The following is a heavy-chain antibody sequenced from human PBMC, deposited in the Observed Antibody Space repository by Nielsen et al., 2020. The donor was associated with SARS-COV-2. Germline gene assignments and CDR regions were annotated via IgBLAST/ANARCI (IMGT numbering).Heavy chain of an antibody. CDR2: IYDNGKG. CDR3: ARDTGVDIDY. D-gene: IGHD7-27*01. J-gene: IGHJ4*02. CDR1: GGSISLNY. Sequence: SETLSLTCTVSGGSISLNYWTWILQPPGKGLEWIGYIYDNGKGNSNPSLKSRVTISGDMSNNQFSLHLTSVTAADTAVYYCARDTGVDIDYWGQGIQVTVSS. V-gene: IGHV4-59*01.